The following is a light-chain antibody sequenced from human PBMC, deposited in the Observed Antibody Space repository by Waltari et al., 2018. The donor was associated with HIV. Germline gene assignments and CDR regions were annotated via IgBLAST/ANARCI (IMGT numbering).Light chain of an antibody. J-gene: IGKJ4*01. CDR3: LQHNSYPPLT. V-gene: IGKV1-17*01. Sequence: IRVTQSPPSLSASVGDRVNITCRTSQGVSRYLSWYQQKPGKAPKLLIYGASNLQSGVPSRFSGSGSGTEFTLTISSLQPEDFATYYCLQHNSYPPLTFGGGTKVEIK. CDR2: GAS. CDR1: QGVSRY.